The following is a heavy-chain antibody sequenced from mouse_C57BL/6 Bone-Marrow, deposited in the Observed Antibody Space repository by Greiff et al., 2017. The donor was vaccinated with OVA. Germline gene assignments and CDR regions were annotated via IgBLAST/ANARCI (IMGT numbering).Heavy chain of an antibody. Sequence: EVQLQQSGPGLVKPSQSLSLTCSVTGYSITSGYYWNWIRQFPGNKLEWMGYISYDGSNNYNPSLKNRISITRDTSKNQFFLKLNSVTTEDTATYYCARVHFFHYRVDYWGQGTSVTVSS. V-gene: IGHV3-6*01. CDR1: GYSITSGYY. D-gene: IGHD1-1*01. J-gene: IGHJ4*01. CDR3: ARVHFFHYRVDY. CDR2: ISYDGSN.